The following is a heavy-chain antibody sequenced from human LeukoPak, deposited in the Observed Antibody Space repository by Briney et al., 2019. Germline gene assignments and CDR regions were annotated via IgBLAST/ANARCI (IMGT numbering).Heavy chain of an antibody. V-gene: IGHV4-4*02. D-gene: IGHD4-17*01. CDR3: ARSAYYLTTVTRGWFDP. CDR1: GGSISSSNW. CDR2: IYHSGST. J-gene: IGHJ5*02. Sequence: SGTLSLTCAVSGGSISSSNWWSWVRQPPGKGLEWIGEIYHSGSTNYNPSLKSRVTISVDKSKNQFSLKLSSVTAADTAVYYCARSAYYLTTVTRGWFDPWGQGTLVTVSS.